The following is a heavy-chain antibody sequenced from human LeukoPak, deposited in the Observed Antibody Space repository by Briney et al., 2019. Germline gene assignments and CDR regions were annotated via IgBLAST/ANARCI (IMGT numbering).Heavy chain of an antibody. CDR3: ASISGSYSYYYYYYMDV. Sequence: PSETLSLTCTVSGGSISSSSYYWGWIRQPRGRGREWIVRIYYSGSTYYNPSLKSRVTISVHTSQNHFSLQLSSVPAADTAVYYCASISGSYSYYYYYYMDVWGKGTTVTVSS. CDR1: GGSISSSSYY. J-gene: IGHJ6*03. D-gene: IGHD1-26*01. V-gene: IGHV4-39*07. CDR2: IYYSGST.